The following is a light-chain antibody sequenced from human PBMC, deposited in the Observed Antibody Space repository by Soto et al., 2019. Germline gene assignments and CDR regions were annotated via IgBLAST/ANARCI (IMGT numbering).Light chain of an antibody. Sequence: EIVMTQSPATLSVSPGERATLSCRASQSVSSNLAWYQQKPGQAPRLLIYGASTRATGIPARFSGSGSGTEITLTISSLQSEDFAVYYCQQRVTFGGGTKVEIK. CDR2: GAS. CDR3: QQRVT. V-gene: IGKV3-15*01. J-gene: IGKJ4*01. CDR1: QSVSSN.